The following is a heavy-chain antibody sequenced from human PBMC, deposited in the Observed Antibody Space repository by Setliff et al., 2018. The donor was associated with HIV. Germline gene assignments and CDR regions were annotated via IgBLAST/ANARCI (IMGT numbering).Heavy chain of an antibody. D-gene: IGHD3-16*01. CDR2: VYITGST. CDR1: DASIKSDNYY. J-gene: IGHJ4*02. V-gene: IGHV4-61*02. Sequence: PSETLSLTCTVSDASIKSDNYYWSWVRQPAGKGPEWIGRVYITGSTNYNPSLKSRVTISLDTSKNQFSLNVNSVTAADTAVYYCARTPSRGGFDYWGQGTLVTVSS. CDR3: ARTPSRGGFDY.